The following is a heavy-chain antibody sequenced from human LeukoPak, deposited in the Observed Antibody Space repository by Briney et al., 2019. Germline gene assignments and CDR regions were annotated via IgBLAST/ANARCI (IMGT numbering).Heavy chain of an antibody. CDR3: ASAGPGYSSSWYVDY. V-gene: IGHV4-38-2*01. CDR1: GYSISSGYY. J-gene: IGHJ4*02. D-gene: IGHD6-13*01. CDR2: IYHSGRT. Sequence: PSETLSLTCAVSGYSISSGYYWGWIRQPPGKGLEWIGSIYHSGRTFYNPSLKSRVTISVDTSKNQFSLKLTSVTAADTAVYYCASAGPGYSSSWYVDYWGQGTLVTVSS.